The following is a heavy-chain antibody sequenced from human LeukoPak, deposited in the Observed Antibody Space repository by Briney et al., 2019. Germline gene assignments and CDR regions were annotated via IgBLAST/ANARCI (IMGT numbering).Heavy chain of an antibody. D-gene: IGHD1-26*01. CDR2: IYYSGST. V-gene: IGHV4-39*01. CDR1: GGSISSSSYY. CDR3: ARYLEGYSGSYSGVYDY. Sequence: SETLSLTCTVSGGSISSSSYYWGWIRQPPGKGLEWIGSIYYSGSTYYNPSLKSRVTISVDTSKNQFSLKLNSVTPEDTAVYYCARYLEGYSGSYSGVYDYWGQGTLVTVSS. J-gene: IGHJ4*02.